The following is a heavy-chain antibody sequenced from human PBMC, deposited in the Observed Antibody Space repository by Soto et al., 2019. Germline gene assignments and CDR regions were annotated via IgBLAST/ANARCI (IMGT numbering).Heavy chain of an antibody. CDR3: ARGWGYDSNDYYYAY. CDR1: GGTFSRHA. CDR2: IIPIFGTA. D-gene: IGHD3-22*01. J-gene: IGHJ4*02. Sequence: QVQLVKSGAEVRKPGSSVKVSCKASGGTFSRHAISWVRQAPGQGLEWMGGIIPIFGTANHAQKFQGRVTIIADESTSTVYMGLSSLRSEDRAMYYCARGWGYDSNDYYYAYWGQGTLVIVSS. V-gene: IGHV1-69*01.